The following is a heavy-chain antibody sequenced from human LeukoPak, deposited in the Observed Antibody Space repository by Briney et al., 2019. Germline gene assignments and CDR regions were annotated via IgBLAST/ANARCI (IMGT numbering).Heavy chain of an antibody. D-gene: IGHD3-22*01. CDR3: ARELKGYYDSSGSAFDI. CDR2: SYPGDSDT. V-gene: IGHV5-51*01. Sequence: GESLKISCKCSGYSFTSYWIGWVRQMPGKGLEWMGISYPGDSDTRYSPSVQGQVTISADKSISTAYLQWSSLQASDTAMYYCARELKGYYDSSGSAFDIWGQGTMVTVSS. J-gene: IGHJ3*02. CDR1: GYSFTSYW.